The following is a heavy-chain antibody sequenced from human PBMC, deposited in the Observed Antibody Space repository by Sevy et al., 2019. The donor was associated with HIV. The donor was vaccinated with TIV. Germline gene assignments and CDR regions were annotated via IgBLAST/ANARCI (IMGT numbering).Heavy chain of an antibody. CDR3: ARDRSRGGIAVAGILGYFQH. J-gene: IGHJ1*01. D-gene: IGHD6-19*01. CDR1: GFTFSSYA. Sequence: GGSLRLSCAASGFTFSSYAMHWVRQAPGKGLEWVAVISYDGSNKYYADSVKGRFTISRDNSKNTLYLQMNSLRAEDTAVYYCARDRSRGGIAVAGILGYFQHSGQGTLVTVSS. V-gene: IGHV3-30-3*01. CDR2: ISYDGSNK.